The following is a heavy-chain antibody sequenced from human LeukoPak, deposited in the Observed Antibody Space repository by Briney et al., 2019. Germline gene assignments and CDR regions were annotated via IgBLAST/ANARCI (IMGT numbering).Heavy chain of an antibody. J-gene: IGHJ4*02. CDR1: GGSFSGYY. D-gene: IGHD3-22*01. V-gene: IGHV4-34*01. CDR2: INHSGST. Sequence: SETLSLTCAVYGGSFSGYYWSWIRQPPGKGLEWIGEINHSGSTNYNPSLKSRVTISVDTSKNQFSLKLSSATAADTAVYYCARDRLREREYYDSSGYYQNWGQGTLVTVSS. CDR3: ARDRLREREYYDSSGYYQN.